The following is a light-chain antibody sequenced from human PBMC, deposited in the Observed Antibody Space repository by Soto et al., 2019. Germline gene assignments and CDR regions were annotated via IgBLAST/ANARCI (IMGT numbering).Light chain of an antibody. V-gene: IGKV1-39*01. CDR3: QQTYSSPVT. Sequence: DIQMTQSPSSLSASVGDRVTITCRASQSISSYLNWYQQEPGKAPKLLIYAASSLQSGVPSRFSGSGSGIDFTLTISNLQPEDFATYYCQQTYSSPVTFGPGTKVQIK. CDR1: QSISSY. CDR2: AAS. J-gene: IGKJ3*01.